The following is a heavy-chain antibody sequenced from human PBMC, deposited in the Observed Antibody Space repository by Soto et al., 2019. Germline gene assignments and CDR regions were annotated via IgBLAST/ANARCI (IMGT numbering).Heavy chain of an antibody. J-gene: IGHJ4*02. CDR2: INHSGST. V-gene: IGHV4-34*01. Sequence: QVQLQQWGAGLLKPSETLSLTCAVYGGSFSGYYWSWIRQPPGKGLEWIGEINHSGSTNYNPSLKSRVTISVDTSKNQFSLKLSSVTAADTAVYYCARPAPTKYSSSWYERGYALDYWGQGTLVTVSS. CDR1: GGSFSGYY. CDR3: ARPAPTKYSSSWYERGYALDY. D-gene: IGHD6-13*01.